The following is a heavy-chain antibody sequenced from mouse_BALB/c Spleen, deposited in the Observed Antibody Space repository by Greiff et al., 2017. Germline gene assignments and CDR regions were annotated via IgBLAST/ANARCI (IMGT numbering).Heavy chain of an antibody. Sequence: EVKLMESGAELVKPGASVKLSCTASGFNIKDTYMHWVKQRPEQGLEWIGRIDPANGNTKYDPKFQGKATITADTSSNTAYLQLSSLTSEDTAVYYCAREGGTTWFAYWGQGTLVTVSA. CDR3: AREGGTTWFAY. CDR2: IDPANGNT. CDR1: GFNIKDTY. J-gene: IGHJ3*01. D-gene: IGHD4-1*01. V-gene: IGHV14-3*02.